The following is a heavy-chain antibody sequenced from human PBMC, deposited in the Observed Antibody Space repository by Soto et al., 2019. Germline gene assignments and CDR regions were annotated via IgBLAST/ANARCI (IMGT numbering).Heavy chain of an antibody. CDR3: ARDRLGGGTAGPDYYGMDV. V-gene: IGHV1-18*01. CDR1: GYTFTSYG. Sequence: ASVKVSCKASGYTFTSYGISWVRQAPGQGLEWMGWISAYNGNTNYAQKLQGRVTMTTDTSTSTAYMELRSLRSDDTAVYYCARDRLGGGTAGPDYYGMDVWGQGTTVTVSS. D-gene: IGHD6-13*01. J-gene: IGHJ6*02. CDR2: ISAYNGNT.